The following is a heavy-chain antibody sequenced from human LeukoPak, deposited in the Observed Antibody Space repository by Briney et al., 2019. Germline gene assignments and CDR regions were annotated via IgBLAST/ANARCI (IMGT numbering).Heavy chain of an antibody. J-gene: IGHJ4*02. V-gene: IGHV4-30-2*01. D-gene: IGHD4-17*01. Sequence: SQTLSLTCAVSGGSISSGGYSWSWIRQPPGKGLEWIGYIYHSGSTYYNPSLKSRVTISVDRSKNQFSLKLSSVTAADTAVYYCARAHDYGDHRFDYWGQGTLVTVSS. CDR2: IYHSGST. CDR3: ARAHDYGDHRFDY. CDR1: GGSISSGGYS.